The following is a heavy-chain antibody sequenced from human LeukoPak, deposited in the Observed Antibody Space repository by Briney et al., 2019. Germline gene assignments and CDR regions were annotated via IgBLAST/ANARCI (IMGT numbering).Heavy chain of an antibody. V-gene: IGHV3-23*01. J-gene: IGHJ4*02. D-gene: IGHD2-2*01. CDR3: AKGYCSSTSCAFEPYYFDY. Sequence: GGSLRLSCAASGFTFSSYGMSWVRQAPGKGLEWVSAISGSGGSTYYADSVKGRFTISRDNSKNTLYLQMNSLRAEDTAVYYCAKGYCSSTSCAFEPYYFDYWDQGTLVTVSS. CDR2: ISGSGGST. CDR1: GFTFSSYG.